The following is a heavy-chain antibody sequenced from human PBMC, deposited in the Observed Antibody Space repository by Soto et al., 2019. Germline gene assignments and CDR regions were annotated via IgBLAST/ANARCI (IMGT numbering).Heavy chain of an antibody. D-gene: IGHD3-3*01. CDR3: ARVRESFSRFWYFDL. CDR1: GYTFTGYY. V-gene: IGHV1-2*02. Sequence: GASVKVSCKASGYTFTGYYMHWVRQAPGQGLEWMGWINPNSGGTNYAQKFQGRVTMTRDTSISTAYMELSRLRSDDTAVYYCARVRESFSRFWYFDLWGRGTLVTVSS. CDR2: INPNSGGT. J-gene: IGHJ2*01.